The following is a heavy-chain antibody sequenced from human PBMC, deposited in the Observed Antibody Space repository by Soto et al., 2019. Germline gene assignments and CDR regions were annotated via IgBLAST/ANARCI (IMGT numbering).Heavy chain of an antibody. J-gene: IGHJ4*02. CDR1: GGSITGYY. CDR3: ARRNYGEEGYFFDF. CDR2: IYDSGTT. V-gene: IGHV4-4*09. D-gene: IGHD4-17*01. Sequence: LSLTCTVSGGSITGYYWSWIRLPPGKGLEWIGYIYDSGTTTYNAALKSRVSISAETSKNQFSLNLRSVTAADTAIYYCARRNYGEEGYFFDFWGQGVLVTVSS.